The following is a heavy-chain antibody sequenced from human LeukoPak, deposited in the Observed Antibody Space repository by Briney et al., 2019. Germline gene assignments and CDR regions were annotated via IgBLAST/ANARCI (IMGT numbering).Heavy chain of an antibody. CDR1: GYTFTSYY. Sequence: ASVKVSCKASGYTFTSYYMHWVRQAPGQGLEWMGIINPSGGSTSYAQKFQGRVTMTRDTSTSTVYMELSSLRSEDTAVYYCARDGNWAPELYSYFDLWGRGTLVTVSS. J-gene: IGHJ2*01. V-gene: IGHV1-46*01. CDR2: INPSGGST. CDR3: ARDGNWAPELYSYFDL. D-gene: IGHD7-27*01.